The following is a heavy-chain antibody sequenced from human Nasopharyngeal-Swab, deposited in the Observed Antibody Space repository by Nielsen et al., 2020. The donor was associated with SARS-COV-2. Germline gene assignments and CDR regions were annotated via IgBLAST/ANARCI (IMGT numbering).Heavy chain of an antibody. CDR3: AKEGATGWFDP. CDR1: GVSITSQY. J-gene: IGHJ5*02. Sequence: SETLSLTCSVSGVSITSQYWSWIRQPPGKGPEWIGYISQNSGTSYNPSLKSRVTIFMDTSKNQFSLRLRSVTAADTAVYYCAKEGATGWFDPWGQGTLVTVSS. CDR2: ISQNSGT. V-gene: IGHV4-59*11.